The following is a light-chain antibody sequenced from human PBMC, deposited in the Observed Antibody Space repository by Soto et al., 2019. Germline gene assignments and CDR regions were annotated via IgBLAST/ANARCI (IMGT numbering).Light chain of an antibody. J-gene: IGKJ4*01. CDR1: QGIRNS. Sequence: DIQMTQSPSFLSASVGDRVTITCRASQGIRNSLAWYQHKPGKVPKLLIYAASTLYSGVSSRFSGSGSGTEFTLTIGSLQPEDVAVYYVQKRSSGPFTVGGGTKVEIK. CDR2: AAS. V-gene: IGKV1-27*01. CDR3: QKRSSGPFT.